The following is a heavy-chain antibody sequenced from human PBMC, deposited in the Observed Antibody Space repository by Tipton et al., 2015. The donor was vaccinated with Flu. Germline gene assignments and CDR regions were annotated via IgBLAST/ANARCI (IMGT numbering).Heavy chain of an antibody. Sequence: TLSLTCSVSGDAIRSDFLWGWVRQPPGRGLEWIGNIFPSGGGYLSLSLKSRVAISIDTSRNQVSLKLSSLTAADTAVYFCVRRDYSNYVSAPKNWFDSWGQGTLVTVSS. CDR3: VRRDYSNYVSAPKNWFDS. J-gene: IGHJ5*01. D-gene: IGHD4-11*01. V-gene: IGHV4-38-2*01. CDR1: GDAIRSDFL. CDR2: IFPSGGG.